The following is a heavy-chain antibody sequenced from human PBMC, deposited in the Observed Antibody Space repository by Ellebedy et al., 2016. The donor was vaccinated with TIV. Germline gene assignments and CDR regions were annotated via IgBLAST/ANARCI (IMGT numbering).Heavy chain of an antibody. D-gene: IGHD2/OR15-2a*01. CDR2: INTNSGGT. CDR3: ARGITFTDEGY. J-gene: IGHJ4*02. V-gene: IGHV1-2*02. Sequence: AASVKVSCKASGYTFTAYYMQWVRQAPRQGLEWMGWINTNSGGTNYAQKFQGRVTMTRDTSISTAYMELDGLDSDDTAVYYCARGITFTDEGYWGQGTLVTVSS. CDR1: GYTFTAYY.